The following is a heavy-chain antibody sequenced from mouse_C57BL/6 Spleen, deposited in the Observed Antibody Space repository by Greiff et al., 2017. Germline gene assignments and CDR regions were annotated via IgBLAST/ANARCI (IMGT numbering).Heavy chain of an antibody. Sequence: QVQLQQPGAELVKPGASVKLSCKASGYTFTSYWMHWVKQRPGQGLEWIGLIHPNSGSTNYNEKFKSKATLTVDKSSRTAYMQLSSLTSEDSAVYYCARGTAQAAWFAYWGQGTLVTVSA. J-gene: IGHJ3*01. D-gene: IGHD3-2*02. V-gene: IGHV1-64*01. CDR1: GYTFTSYW. CDR3: ARGTAQAAWFAY. CDR2: IHPNSGST.